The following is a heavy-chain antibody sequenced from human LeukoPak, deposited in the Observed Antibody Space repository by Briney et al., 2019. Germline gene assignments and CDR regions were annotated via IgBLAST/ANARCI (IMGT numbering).Heavy chain of an antibody. CDR3: AKELRDTAGFGP. V-gene: IGHV3-74*01. CDR1: GFTFSSYW. Sequence: PGGSLRLSCAASGFTFSSYWMHWVRQAPGKGLVWVSRINSDGSSRSYADSVKGRFTISRDNAKNTLYLQMNSLRAEDTAVYYCAKELRDTAGFGPWGQGTLVTVSS. CDR2: INSDGSSR. D-gene: IGHD5-18*01. J-gene: IGHJ5*02.